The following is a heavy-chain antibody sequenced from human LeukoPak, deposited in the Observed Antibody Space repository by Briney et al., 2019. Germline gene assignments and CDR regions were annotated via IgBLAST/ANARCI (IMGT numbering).Heavy chain of an antibody. CDR2: ISYDGSNK. V-gene: IGHV3-30*18. CDR1: GFTFSSYG. D-gene: IGHD3-22*01. Sequence: GRSLRLSCAASGFTFSSYGMLWVRQAPGKGLEWVAVISYDGSNKYYADSVKGRFTISRDNSKNTLYLQMNSLRAEDTAVYYCAKVHYYDSSGYRYYFDYWGQGTLVTVSS. J-gene: IGHJ4*02. CDR3: AKVHYYDSSGYRYYFDY.